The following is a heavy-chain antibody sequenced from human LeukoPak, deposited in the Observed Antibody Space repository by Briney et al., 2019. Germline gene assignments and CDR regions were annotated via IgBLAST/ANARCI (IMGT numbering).Heavy chain of an antibody. CDR1: GFTFSSYS. Sequence: PGGSLRLSCAASGFTFSSYSMNWVRQAPGKGLEWVSSISSSSSYIYYADSVKGRFTISRDNAKNSLYLQMNSLRAEDTAVYYCAREAEAITMIVAPGPYFDYWGQGTLVTVSS. CDR2: ISSSSSYI. CDR3: AREAEAITMIVAPGPYFDY. J-gene: IGHJ4*02. V-gene: IGHV3-21*01. D-gene: IGHD3-22*01.